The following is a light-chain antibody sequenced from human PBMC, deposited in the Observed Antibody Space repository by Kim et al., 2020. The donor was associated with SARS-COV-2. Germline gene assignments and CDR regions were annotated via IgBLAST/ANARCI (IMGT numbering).Light chain of an antibody. CDR3: LQRGDWPLT. CDR1: RSVTNI. Sequence: LYPEERATLACRASRSVTNILVWFQQKPGQTPRLLIYEASNRATGTPGRFSGSGSGTDFTLTISSLEPEDSAIYYCLQRGDWPLTFGGGTKVNIK. J-gene: IGKJ4*01. V-gene: IGKV3-11*01. CDR2: EAS.